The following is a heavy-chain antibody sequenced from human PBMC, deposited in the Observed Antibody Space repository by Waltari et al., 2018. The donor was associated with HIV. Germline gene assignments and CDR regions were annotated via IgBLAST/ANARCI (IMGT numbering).Heavy chain of an antibody. CDR1: GFSFSLSG. CDR3: AKELRSGYSYYYYGMDV. CDR2: IRYDGNTK. J-gene: IGHJ6*02. D-gene: IGHD2-15*01. V-gene: IGHV3-30*02. Sequence: QGQLVESGGGVVQPGGSLRRSCAAAGFSFSLSGMHCVRQAPGKGLEWVTFIRYDGNTKYYADSVKGRFTISRDNSKNTLYLQMSSLRAEDTAVYYCAKELRSGYSYYYYGMDVWGQGTTVTVSS.